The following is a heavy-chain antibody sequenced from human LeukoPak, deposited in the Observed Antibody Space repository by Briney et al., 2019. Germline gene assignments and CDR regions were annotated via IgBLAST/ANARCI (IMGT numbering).Heavy chain of an antibody. CDR1: GFTFSGYG. D-gene: IGHD3-9*01. CDR2: IRYDGNNK. Sequence: GGSLRLSCAASGFTFSGYGMHWVRQAPGKGLEWVTFIRYDGNNKYYADSVKGRFTISRDNSKNTLYLQMNSLTADDTAVYYCARGPNYNILTGWRKTYNGFDIWGQGTMVTVSS. CDR3: ARGPNYNILTGWRKTYNGFDI. J-gene: IGHJ3*02. V-gene: IGHV3-30*02.